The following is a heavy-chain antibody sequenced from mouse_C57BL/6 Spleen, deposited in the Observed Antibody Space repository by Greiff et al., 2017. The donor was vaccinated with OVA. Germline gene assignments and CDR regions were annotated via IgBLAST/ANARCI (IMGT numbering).Heavy chain of an antibody. Sequence: EVKVVESGGGLVKPGGSLKLSCAASGFTFSDYGMHWVRQAPEKGLEWVAYISSGSSTIYYADTVKGRFTISRDNAKNTLFLQMTSLRSEDTAMYYCARDDSSGYLYAMDYWGQGTSVTVSS. D-gene: IGHD3-2*02. CDR3: ARDDSSGYLYAMDY. J-gene: IGHJ4*01. V-gene: IGHV5-17*01. CDR1: GFTFSDYG. CDR2: ISSGSSTI.